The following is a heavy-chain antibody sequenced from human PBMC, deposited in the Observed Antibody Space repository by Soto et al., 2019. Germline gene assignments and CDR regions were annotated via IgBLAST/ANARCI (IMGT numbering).Heavy chain of an antibody. V-gene: IGHV4-4*02. J-gene: IGHJ4*02. Sequence: QVQLQESGPGLVEPSGTLSLTRAVSGGSVSSTNWWSWVRQPPGKGLEWIGEIYHSGSTYYNPSRKSRVTISVDKSKNQFSLRLSSVTAADTAVYFCARDRAVSARGSFDYWGQGTLVTVSS. CDR1: GGSVSSTNW. CDR3: ARDRAVSARGSFDY. CDR2: IYHSGST. D-gene: IGHD6-19*01.